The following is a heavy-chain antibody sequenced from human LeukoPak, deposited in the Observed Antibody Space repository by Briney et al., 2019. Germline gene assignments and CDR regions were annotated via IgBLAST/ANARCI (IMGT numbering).Heavy chain of an antibody. V-gene: IGHV4-4*02. J-gene: IGHJ5*02. CDR2: IYHSRST. CDR3: ARAKKYCSSASCYAAGRFDP. Sequence: SETLSLTCAVPGGSISSNNWGCCVRQPAGKGLEWIGEIYHSRSTNYTPSLKRRFTISVDKSKNKFSLKLSSVTGADTAVSYCARAKKYCSSASCYAAGRFDPWGQGTLVTVSS. CDR1: GGSISSNNW. D-gene: IGHD2-2*01.